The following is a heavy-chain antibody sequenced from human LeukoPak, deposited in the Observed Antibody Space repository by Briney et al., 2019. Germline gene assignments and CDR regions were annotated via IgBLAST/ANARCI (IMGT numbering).Heavy chain of an antibody. J-gene: IGHJ4*02. Sequence: GRSLRLSCAASGFTFSSYGMHWVRQAPGKGLEWVAVISYDGSNKYYADSVKGRFTISRDNSKNTLYLQMNRLRAEDTAVYYCAKDKSDYEFGYWGQGTLVTVSS. D-gene: IGHD4-17*01. V-gene: IGHV3-30*18. CDR3: AKDKSDYEFGY. CDR1: GFTFSSYG. CDR2: ISYDGSNK.